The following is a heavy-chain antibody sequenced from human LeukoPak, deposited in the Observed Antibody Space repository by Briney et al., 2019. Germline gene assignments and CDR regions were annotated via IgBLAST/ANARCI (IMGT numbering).Heavy chain of an antibody. CDR2: IIPIFGTA. CDR3: ARDKTVTGYYGMDV. D-gene: IGHD4-11*01. J-gene: IGHJ6*02. Sequence: SVKVSCKASGGTFSSYGISWVRQAPGQGLEWMGGIIPIFGTANYAQKFQGRVTITANESTSTAYMELSSLRSEDTAVYYCARDKTVTGYYGMDVWGQGTTVTVSS. V-gene: IGHV1-69*01. CDR1: GGTFSSYG.